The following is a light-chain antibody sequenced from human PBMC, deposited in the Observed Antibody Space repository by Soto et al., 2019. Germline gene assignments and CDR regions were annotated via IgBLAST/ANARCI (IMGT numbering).Light chain of an antibody. CDR2: DNN. J-gene: IGLJ2*01. CDR3: QSFDSSLSVVV. CDR1: SSNIGAGYA. Sequence: QSVLTQPPSVSGAPGQRITISCTGSSSNIGAGYAVHWYQPLPGTAPKLLIFDNNNRPSGVPDRFSGSKSGTSASLAITGLQAEDAADYYCQSFDSSLSVVVFGGGTKVTVL. V-gene: IGLV1-40*01.